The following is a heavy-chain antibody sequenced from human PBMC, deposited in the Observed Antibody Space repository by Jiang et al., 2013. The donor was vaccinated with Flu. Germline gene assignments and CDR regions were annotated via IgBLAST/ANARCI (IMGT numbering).Heavy chain of an antibody. V-gene: IGHV4-59*01. CDR2: IYYSGST. Sequence: PGLVKPSETLSLTCTVSGGSISDYYWSWIRQPPGKGLEWIGYIYYSGSTNYSPSFKSRVTISVDTSKNQFSLKLNSVTAADTAMYYCARSPPHTYYDYVWGSYRPKNWFDPWGQGALVTV. J-gene: IGHJ5*02. CDR1: GGSISDYY. CDR3: ARSPPHTYYDYVWGSYRPKNWFDP. D-gene: IGHD3-16*02.